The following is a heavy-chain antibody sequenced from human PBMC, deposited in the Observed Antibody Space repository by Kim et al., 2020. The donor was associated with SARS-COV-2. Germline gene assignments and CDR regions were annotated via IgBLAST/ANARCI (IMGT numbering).Heavy chain of an antibody. CDR1: GYSISSGYY. J-gene: IGHJ4*02. D-gene: IGHD3-16*01. V-gene: IGHV4-38-2*02. Sequence: SETLSLTCTVSGYSISSGYYWGWIRQPPGKGLEWIGTIYHIGSTYYSPSLKSRVTISVDTSKNQFSLKLSSVTAADTAVYYCARGLGNTYVDYWGQGTL. CDR3: ARGLGNTYVDY. CDR2: IYHIGST.